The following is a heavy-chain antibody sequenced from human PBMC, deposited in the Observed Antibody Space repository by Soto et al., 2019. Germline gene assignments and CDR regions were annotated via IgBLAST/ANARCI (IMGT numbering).Heavy chain of an antibody. Sequence: SVKVSCKASGGTFSSYAISWVRQAPGQGLEWMGGIIPIFGTANYAQKFQGRVTITADESTSTAYMELSSLRSEDTAVYYCARDASNYYDSSGYYVFDYWGQGALVTV. D-gene: IGHD3-22*01. CDR1: GGTFSSYA. CDR3: ARDASNYYDSSGYYVFDY. CDR2: IIPIFGTA. V-gene: IGHV1-69*13. J-gene: IGHJ4*02.